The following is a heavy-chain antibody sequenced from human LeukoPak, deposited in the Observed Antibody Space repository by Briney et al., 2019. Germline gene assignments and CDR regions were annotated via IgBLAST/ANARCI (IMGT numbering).Heavy chain of an antibody. CDR2: INPSGGST. D-gene: IGHD6-13*01. CDR1: GYTFTSYY. CDR3: ARGMKQQLVREGY. J-gene: IGHJ4*02. Sequence: GASVKVSCKASGYTFTSYYMHWVRQAPGQGLEWMGIINPSGGSTSYAQKFQGRVTMTRNTSISTAYMELSSLRSEDTAVYYCARGMKQQLVREGYWGQGTLVTVSS. V-gene: IGHV1-46*01.